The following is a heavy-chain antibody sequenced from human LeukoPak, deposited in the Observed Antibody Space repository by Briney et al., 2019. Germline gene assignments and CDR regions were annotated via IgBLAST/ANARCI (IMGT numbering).Heavy chain of an antibody. CDR1: GGSISSYY. CDR2: IYYSGST. Sequence: PSETLSLACTVSGGSISSYYWSWIRQPPGKGLEWIGYIYYSGSTNYNPSLKSRVTISVDTSKNQFSLKLSPVTAADTAVYYCARTTEGYCRSTSCYGFYYSYYMDVWGKGTTVTISS. V-gene: IGHV4-59*01. CDR3: ARTTEGYCRSTSCYGFYYSYYMDV. D-gene: IGHD2-2*01. J-gene: IGHJ6*03.